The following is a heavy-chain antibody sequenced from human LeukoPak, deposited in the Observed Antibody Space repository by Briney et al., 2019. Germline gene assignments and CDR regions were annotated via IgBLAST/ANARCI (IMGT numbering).Heavy chain of an antibody. Sequence: PSETLSLTCTVSGGSVSSSVFYWSWIRQPPGKGLEWIGEINHSGSTNYNPSLKSRVTISVDTSKNQFSLKLSSVTAADTAVYYCARAGFGELLPLNDYWGQGTLVTVSS. V-gene: IGHV4-39*07. J-gene: IGHJ4*02. D-gene: IGHD3-10*01. CDR3: ARAGFGELLPLNDY. CDR1: GGSVSSSVFY. CDR2: INHSGST.